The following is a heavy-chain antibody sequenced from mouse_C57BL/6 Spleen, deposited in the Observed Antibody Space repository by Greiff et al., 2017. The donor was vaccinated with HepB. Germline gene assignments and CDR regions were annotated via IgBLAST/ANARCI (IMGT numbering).Heavy chain of an antibody. CDR3: AKTLTITHAMDY. J-gene: IGHJ4*01. CDR1: GFSFTSYG. V-gene: IGHV2-3*01. CDR2: IWGDGST. D-gene: IGHD1-1*01. Sequence: VQLVESGPGLVAPSQCLSISCTVSGFSFTSYGVSWVRQPPGKGLEWLGEIWGDGSTNYHSALLSRLSISNDNSKRQVFLKLHSLQTDDTATYYCAKTLTITHAMDYWGQGTSVTVSS.